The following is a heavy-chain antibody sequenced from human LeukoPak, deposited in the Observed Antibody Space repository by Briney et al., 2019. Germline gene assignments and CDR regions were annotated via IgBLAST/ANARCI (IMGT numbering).Heavy chain of an antibody. CDR3: ARGEDGVTTWFDP. D-gene: IGHD4-17*01. J-gene: IGHJ5*02. CDR2: IIPIFGTA. CDR1: GGTFSSYA. Sequence: GASAKVSCKASGGTFSSYAISWVRQAPGQGLEWMGGIIPIFGTANYAQKFQGRVTITADESTSTAYMELSSLRSEDTAVYYCARGEDGVTTWFDPWGQGTLVTVSS. V-gene: IGHV1-69*13.